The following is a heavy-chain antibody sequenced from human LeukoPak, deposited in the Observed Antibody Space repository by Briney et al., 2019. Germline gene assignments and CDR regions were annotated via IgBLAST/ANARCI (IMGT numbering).Heavy chain of an antibody. Sequence: PSQTLSLTCTVSGGSISSGGYFWTWIRQHPGKGLEWIGYIHYSGSTYYNPSLRSRMIISVDTSKNQFSLQLCSVTAADTAVYYCARVVSDCGGARCYKGYLDYWGQGTLVTVSS. CDR3: ARVVSDCGGARCYKGYLDY. J-gene: IGHJ4*02. CDR2: IHYSGST. D-gene: IGHD2-2*02. V-gene: IGHV4-31*03. CDR1: GGSISSGGYF.